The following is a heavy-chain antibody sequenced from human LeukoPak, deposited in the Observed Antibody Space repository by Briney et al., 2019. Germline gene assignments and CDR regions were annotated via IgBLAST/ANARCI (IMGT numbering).Heavy chain of an antibody. J-gene: IGHJ6*03. D-gene: IGHD2-2*01. Sequence: GGSLRLSCAASGFTFSNAWMSWVRQVPGKGLEWVGRIKSKTDGGTTDYAAPVKGRFTISRDDSKNTLYLQMNSLKTEDTAVYYCTHIDIVVVPAAAYYYYMDVWGKGTTVTVSS. CDR3: THIDIVVVPAAAYYYYMDV. V-gene: IGHV3-15*01. CDR2: IKSKTDGGTT. CDR1: GFTFSNAW.